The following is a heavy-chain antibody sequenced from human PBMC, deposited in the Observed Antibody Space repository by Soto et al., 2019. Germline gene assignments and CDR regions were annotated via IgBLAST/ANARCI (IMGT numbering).Heavy chain of an antibody. CDR3: ARERDDYVWGSYLRSPFFDY. J-gene: IGHJ4*02. D-gene: IGHD3-16*02. CDR1: GFTFSSYE. V-gene: IGHV3-48*03. Sequence: GGSLRLSCAASGFTFSSYEMNWVRQAPGKGLEWVSYISSSGSTIYYTDSVKSRFTISRGNAKNSLYLQMNSLGAEDTAVYYCARERDDYVWGSYLRSPFFDYWGQGTLVTVSS. CDR2: ISSSGSTI.